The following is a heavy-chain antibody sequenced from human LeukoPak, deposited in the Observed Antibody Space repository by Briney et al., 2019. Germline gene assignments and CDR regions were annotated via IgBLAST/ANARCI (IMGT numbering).Heavy chain of an antibody. J-gene: IGHJ4*02. CDR3: ARRGRCCSSTSCSTSLNFDY. CDR1: GGSFSGYY. Sequence: MPSETLSLTCAVYGGSFSGYYWSWIRQPPGKGLEWIGEINHSGSTNYNPSLKSRVTIPVDTSKNQFSLKLSSVTAADTAVYYCARRGRCCSSTSCSTSLNFDYWGQGTLVTVSS. D-gene: IGHD2-2*01. CDR2: INHSGST. V-gene: IGHV4-34*01.